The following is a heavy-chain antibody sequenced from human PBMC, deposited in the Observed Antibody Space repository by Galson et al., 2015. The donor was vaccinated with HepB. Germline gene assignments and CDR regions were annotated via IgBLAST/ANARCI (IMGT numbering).Heavy chain of an antibody. Sequence: SVKVSCKASGYTFTTHGISWVRQAPGQGLEWMGWISAYRGNTYYAENFEGRVTLTTDTPTSTAYMELRSLRPDDTAIYYCARDRSHSLDNWGQGTMVAVPS. CDR2: ISAYRGNT. J-gene: IGHJ4*02. V-gene: IGHV1-18*04. D-gene: IGHD2-15*01. CDR1: GYTFTTHG. CDR3: ARDRSHSLDN.